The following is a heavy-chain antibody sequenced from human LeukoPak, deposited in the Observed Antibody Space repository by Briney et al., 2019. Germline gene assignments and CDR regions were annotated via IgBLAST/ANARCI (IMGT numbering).Heavy chain of an antibody. CDR1: GFTFSSYW. J-gene: IGHJ4*02. CDR2: ISGSGGST. Sequence: GGSLRLSCAASGFTFSSYWMGWVRQAPGKGLEWVSAISGSGGSTYYADSVKGRFTISRDNSKNTLYLQMNSLRAEDTAVYYCAKLLGSEDFDYWGQGTLVTVSS. D-gene: IGHD1-26*01. CDR3: AKLLGSEDFDY. V-gene: IGHV3-23*01.